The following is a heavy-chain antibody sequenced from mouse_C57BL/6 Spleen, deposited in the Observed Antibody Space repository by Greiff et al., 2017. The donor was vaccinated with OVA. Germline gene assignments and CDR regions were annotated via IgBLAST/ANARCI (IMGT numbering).Heavy chain of an antibody. Sequence: QVQLQQPGAELAKPGASVKLSCKASGYTFTSYWMHWVKQRPGQGLEWIGMIHPNSGSTNYNEKFKSKATLTVDKSSSTAYMQLSSLTSEDSAVYYCARTGDGLTGYYAMDYWGQGTSVTVSS. CDR2: IHPNSGST. D-gene: IGHD2-3*01. CDR1: GYTFTSYW. J-gene: IGHJ4*01. V-gene: IGHV1-64*01. CDR3: ARTGDGLTGYYAMDY.